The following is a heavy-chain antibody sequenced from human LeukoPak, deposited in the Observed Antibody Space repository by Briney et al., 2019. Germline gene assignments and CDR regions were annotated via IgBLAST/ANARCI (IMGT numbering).Heavy chain of an antibody. CDR3: ARDATTVAGTPNWFDP. CDR1: GYTFATYG. J-gene: IGHJ5*02. Sequence: ASVKVSCKASGYTFATYGISWVRQAPGQGLEWMGWISAYNGDTNYAQKFQDRVTMTTDTSTSTAYMELSSLRSEDTAVYYCARDATTVAGTPNWFDPWGQGTLVTVSS. D-gene: IGHD6-19*01. V-gene: IGHV1-18*01. CDR2: ISAYNGDT.